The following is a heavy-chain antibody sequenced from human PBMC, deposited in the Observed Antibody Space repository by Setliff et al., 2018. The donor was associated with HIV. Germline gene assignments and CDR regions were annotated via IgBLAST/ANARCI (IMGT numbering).Heavy chain of an antibody. J-gene: IGHJ3*02. CDR1: GGSISSYY. CDR3: ARLGRGTYYYDSSGYLYALDI. CDR2: IYYSGST. V-gene: IGHV4-59*08. D-gene: IGHD3-22*01. Sequence: PSETLSLTCTVSGGSISSYYWSWIRQPPGKGLEWIGYIYYSGSTNYNPSLKSRVTISVGTSKNQFSLKLSSVTAADTAVYYCARLGRGTYYYDSSGYLYALDIWGQGTMVTVSS.